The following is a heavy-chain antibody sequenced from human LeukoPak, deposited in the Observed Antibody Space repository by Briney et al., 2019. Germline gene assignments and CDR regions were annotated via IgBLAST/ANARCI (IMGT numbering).Heavy chain of an antibody. J-gene: IGHJ4*02. CDR3: TTDRGSYSDY. CDR1: RFTSSNAL. Sequence: GGALRLSCAASRFTSSNALMSRVRPAPGRGVEWVGRIKSKTDGGTTAYAAHVKGRFTISRDDSKNTLYLQMNSLKTEDTAVYYCTTDRGSYSDYWGQGTLVTVSS. D-gene: IGHD1-26*01. CDR2: IKSKTDGGTT. V-gene: IGHV3-15*01.